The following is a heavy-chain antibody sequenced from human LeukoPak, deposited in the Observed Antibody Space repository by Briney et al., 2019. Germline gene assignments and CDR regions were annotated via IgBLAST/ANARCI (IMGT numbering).Heavy chain of an antibody. CDR2: ISSSSTYI. D-gene: IGHD6-6*01. J-gene: IGHJ4*02. CDR1: GFIFSSHS. Sequence: GGSLRLSCAASGFIFSSHSMNWVRQAPGKGLEWVSFISSSSTYIYYADSVKGRFTISRDNAKNSLNLQMNSLRAEDTAVYYCARDAYSSSSFGYWGQGTLVTVSS. V-gene: IGHV3-21*01. CDR3: ARDAYSSSSFGY.